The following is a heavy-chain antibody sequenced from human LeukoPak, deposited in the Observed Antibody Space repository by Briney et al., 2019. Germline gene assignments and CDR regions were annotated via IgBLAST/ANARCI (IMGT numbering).Heavy chain of an antibody. D-gene: IGHD3-10*01. J-gene: IGHJ4*02. CDR2: IRYDGGNK. V-gene: IGHV3-30*02. CDR1: GFTFSSYG. Sequence: PGGSLRLSCAASGFTFSSYGMHWVRQAPGKGLEWVAFIRYDGGNKYYADSVKGRFTISRDNSKNTLYLQMNSLRAEDTAVYYCAKDHYYGSSHFDYWGQGTLVTVSS. CDR3: AKDHYYGSSHFDY.